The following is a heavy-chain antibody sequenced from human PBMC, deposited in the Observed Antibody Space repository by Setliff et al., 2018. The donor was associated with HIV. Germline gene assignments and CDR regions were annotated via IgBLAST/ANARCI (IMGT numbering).Heavy chain of an antibody. D-gene: IGHD2-2*01. Sequence: ASVKVSCKASGYTFTNYFMHWVRQAPGQGLEWMGIIDPSGGSTTYAQKFQGRLTMTKNTLYLQMNSLRAEDTAVYYCAKGSLAQLPPNDAFDIWGQGTMVTVSS. J-gene: IGHJ3*02. CDR3: AKGSLAQLPPNDAFDI. CDR2: IDPSGGST. CDR1: GYTFTNYF. V-gene: IGHV1-46*01.